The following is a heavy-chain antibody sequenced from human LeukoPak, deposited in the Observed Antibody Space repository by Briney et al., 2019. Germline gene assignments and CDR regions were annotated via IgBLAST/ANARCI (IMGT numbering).Heavy chain of an antibody. V-gene: IGHV1-8*01. D-gene: IGHD6-6*01. CDR2: MNPNSGNT. CDR1: GYTFTSYD. Sequence: VASVTVSCTASGYTFTSYDINWVRQAPGQGLEWMGWMNPNSGNTGYAQKFQGRVTMTRNTSISTAYMELSSLRSEDTAVYYCARRIAARPGAFGYWGQGTLVTVSS. J-gene: IGHJ4*02. CDR3: ARRIAARPGAFGY.